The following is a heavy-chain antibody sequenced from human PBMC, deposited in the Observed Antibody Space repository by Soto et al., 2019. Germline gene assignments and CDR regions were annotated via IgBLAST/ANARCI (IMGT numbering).Heavy chain of an antibody. Sequence: QVQLVQSGAEVKKPGASVKVSCKASGYTFTTYGITWVRQAPGQGLEWMGWISAYSGNTNYAQKLQCRLTVTTDTSTNTAYMDLRSLRSDDTAVYYCARVVKAGDYGDYGMYYFDYWGHGTLVTVSS. CDR1: GYTFTTYG. CDR2: ISAYSGNT. V-gene: IGHV1-18*04. D-gene: IGHD4-17*01. CDR3: ARVVKAGDYGDYGMYYFDY. J-gene: IGHJ4*01.